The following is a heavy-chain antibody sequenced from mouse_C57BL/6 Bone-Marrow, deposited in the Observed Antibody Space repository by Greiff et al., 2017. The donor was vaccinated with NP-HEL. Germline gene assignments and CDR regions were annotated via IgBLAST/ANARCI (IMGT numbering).Heavy chain of an antibody. CDR2: IYPRSGDT. V-gene: IGHV1-81*01. CDR1: GYTFTSYG. CDR3: ARGGYYAMDY. Sequence: VQLQQSGAELARPGASVKLSCKASGYTFTSYGISWVKQRTGQGLEWIGEIYPRSGDTYYNEKFKGKATLTADKSSSTAYMELRSLTSEDSAVYFCARGGYYAMDYWGQGTSVTVSS. J-gene: IGHJ4*01.